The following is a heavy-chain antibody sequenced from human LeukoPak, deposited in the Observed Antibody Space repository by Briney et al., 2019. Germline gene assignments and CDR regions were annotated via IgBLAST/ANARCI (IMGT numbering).Heavy chain of an antibody. CDR3: AKKGSRECHY. CDR1: GFTFAGQA. V-gene: IGHV3-23*01. CDR2: ISVSSGNT. Sequence: GGSLRLSCAASGFTFAGQAMSWVRQAPGKGLEWVSGISVSSGNTHYADSVKGRFTISRDTSKNTVYLQMNSLRVDDTAVYYCAKKGSRECHYWGQGTLVTVSS. D-gene: IGHD6-13*01. J-gene: IGHJ4*02.